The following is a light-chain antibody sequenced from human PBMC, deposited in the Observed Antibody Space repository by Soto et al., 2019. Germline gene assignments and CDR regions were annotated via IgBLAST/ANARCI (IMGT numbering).Light chain of an antibody. Sequence: EIVLTQSPATLSLSPVERATLSCMASQSVSSYLAWYQQKPGKAPRLLIHGISNRATGVPDRFSGSGSGTDFTLTISRLEPEDFAVYYCQQYTAWPLTFGQGTKVDIK. J-gene: IGKJ1*01. CDR2: GIS. CDR3: QQYTAWPLT. V-gene: IGKV3-11*01. CDR1: QSVSSY.